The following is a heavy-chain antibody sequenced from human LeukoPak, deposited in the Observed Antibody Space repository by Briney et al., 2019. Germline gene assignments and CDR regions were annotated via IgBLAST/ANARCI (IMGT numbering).Heavy chain of an antibody. D-gene: IGHD2-8*01. J-gene: IGHJ3*02. V-gene: IGHV3-23*01. CDR1: GFTFSEYA. Sequence: GGSLRLSCVASGFTFSEYAMNWVRQAPGKGMEWVAGVSGGGDTTYYADSVKGHLTISRDNSKNTLYLQLNSLRAEDTAVFYCAKDSVARNGVYDAFDIWGQGTMVTVSS. CDR3: AKDSVARNGVYDAFDI. CDR2: VSGGGDTT.